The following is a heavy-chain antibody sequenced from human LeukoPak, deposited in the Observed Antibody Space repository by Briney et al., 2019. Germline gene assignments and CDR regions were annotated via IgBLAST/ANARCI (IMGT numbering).Heavy chain of an antibody. Sequence: GGSLRLSCAASGFTFSSYGMHWVRQAPGKGLEWVAFIRYDGSNKYYADSVKGRFTISRDNSKNTLYLQMNSLRAEDTAVYYCAKDSLSYNYYHYYMDVWGKGTTVTVSS. CDR3: AKDSLSYNYYHYYMDV. CDR2: IRYDGSNK. J-gene: IGHJ6*03. D-gene: IGHD5-18*01. V-gene: IGHV3-30*02. CDR1: GFTFSSYG.